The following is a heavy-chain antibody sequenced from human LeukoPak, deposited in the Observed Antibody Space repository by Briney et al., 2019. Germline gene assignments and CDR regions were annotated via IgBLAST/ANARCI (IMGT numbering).Heavy chain of an antibody. CDR3: AKDQITVTGQGGY. CDR2: INYDGSKK. CDR1: GFNFRRFG. J-gene: IGHJ4*02. D-gene: IGHD6-19*01. V-gene: IGHV3-33*06. Sequence: GGSLRLSCAASGFNFRRFGMHWVRQAPGKGLQWVAVINYDGSKKDYVESVRGRFTISRDDSENTLHLQLNSLRAEDTAVYYCAKDQITVTGQGGYWGQGTLVTVSP.